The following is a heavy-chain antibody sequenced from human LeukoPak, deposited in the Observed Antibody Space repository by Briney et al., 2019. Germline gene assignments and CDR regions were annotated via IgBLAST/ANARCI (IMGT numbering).Heavy chain of an antibody. CDR1: GGPISSYY. CDR3: ASSGQQLPEDDAFDI. J-gene: IGHJ3*02. D-gene: IGHD6-13*01. CDR2: IYYSGST. V-gene: IGHV4-59*12. Sequence: SETLSLTCTVSGGPISSYYWGWIRQPPGKGLEWIGYIYYSGSTNYNPSLKSRVTISVDTSKNQFSLKLSSVTAADTAVYYCASSGQQLPEDDAFDIWGQGTMVTVSS.